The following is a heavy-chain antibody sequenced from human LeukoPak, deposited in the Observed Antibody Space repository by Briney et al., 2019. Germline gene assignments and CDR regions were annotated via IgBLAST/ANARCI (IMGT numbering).Heavy chain of an antibody. J-gene: IGHJ4*02. CDR3: AREYDFWRYLDY. CDR1: GFTFSSYW. V-gene: IGHV3-7*01. D-gene: IGHD3-3*01. Sequence: GGSLRLSCAASGFTFSSYWMSWVRQAPGKGLEWVANIKQDGSDKYYVDSVKGRFSISKGNAKNLLFLEMSSLRAEDTAVYYCAREYDFWRYLDYWGQGILVTVSS. CDR2: IKQDGSDK.